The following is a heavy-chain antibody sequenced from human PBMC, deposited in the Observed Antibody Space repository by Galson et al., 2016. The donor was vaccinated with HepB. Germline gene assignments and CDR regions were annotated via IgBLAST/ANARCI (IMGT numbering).Heavy chain of an antibody. CDR2: IYPGDSDT. V-gene: IGHV5-51*03. D-gene: IGHD3-3*01. J-gene: IGHJ6*02. CDR1: GYRFISYW. CDR3: ARLASGYPAPYYYDNDMDV. Sequence: QSGAEVKKPGESLKISCQGSGYRFISYWIGWVRQMPGKGPEWMGIIYPGDSDTRYSPSFQGKVTISADKSISTAYLQWSSLKASDTAMYYCARLASGYPAPYYYDNDMDVWGQGTTVTVSS.